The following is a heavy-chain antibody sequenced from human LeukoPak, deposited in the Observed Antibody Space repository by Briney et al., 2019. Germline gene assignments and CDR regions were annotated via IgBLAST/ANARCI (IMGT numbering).Heavy chain of an antibody. CDR3: TTLYCSSTSCSI. CDR1: GFTFGDYA. Sequence: PGGSLRLSCTASGFTFGDYAMSWVRQAPGKGLEWVGFIRSKAYGGTKEYAASVKGRFTISRDDSKSIAYLQMNSLKIEDTAVYYCTTLYCSSTSCSIWGQGTLVTVSS. D-gene: IGHD2-2*01. V-gene: IGHV3-49*04. J-gene: IGHJ4*02. CDR2: IRSKAYGGTK.